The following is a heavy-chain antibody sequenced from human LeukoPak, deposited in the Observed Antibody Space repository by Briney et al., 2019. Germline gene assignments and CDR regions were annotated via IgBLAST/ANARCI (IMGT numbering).Heavy chain of an antibody. J-gene: IGHJ4*02. Sequence: ASVKVSCKASGYTFTGYYMHWVRQAPGQGLQWMGWINPNNGGSKYVQKFQGRVTMTRDTSISTAYMELTSLRSDDTAIYYCARSKPYCSTTACYTAEDYWGQGTLVTVSS. D-gene: IGHD2-2*02. V-gene: IGHV1-2*02. CDR3: ARSKPYCSTTACYTAEDY. CDR2: INPNNGGS. CDR1: GYTFTGYY.